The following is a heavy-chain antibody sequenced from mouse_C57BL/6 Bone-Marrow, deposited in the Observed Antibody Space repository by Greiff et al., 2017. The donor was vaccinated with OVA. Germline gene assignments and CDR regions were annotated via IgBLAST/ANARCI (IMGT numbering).Heavy chain of an antibody. V-gene: IGHV14-4*01. CDR3: TTFYYYDAMGY. J-gene: IGHJ4*01. D-gene: IGHD1-1*01. Sequence: VQLQQSGAEFVRPGASVKLSCTASGFNIKDDYMHWVKQRPEQGLEWIGWIDLENGDTEYASKFPGKATITADTSSNTAYLHLINLPSEDTAVYYCTTFYYYDAMGYWGQGTSVTVSA. CDR2: IDLENGDT. CDR1: GFNIKDDY.